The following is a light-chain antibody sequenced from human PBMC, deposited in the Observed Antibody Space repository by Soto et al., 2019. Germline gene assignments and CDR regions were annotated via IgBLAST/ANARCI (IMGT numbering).Light chain of an antibody. CDR1: QSVSIY. Sequence: DIVLTQSPATLSLSPGGRATLSCRASQSVSIYLAWYQQKPGQAPRLLIYDSSNRAAGIPARFSARGSGTDFTLFISNLEPEDSAVYYCQHRSNWPPITFGQGTRLEIK. CDR3: QHRSNWPPIT. V-gene: IGKV3-11*01. CDR2: DSS. J-gene: IGKJ5*01.